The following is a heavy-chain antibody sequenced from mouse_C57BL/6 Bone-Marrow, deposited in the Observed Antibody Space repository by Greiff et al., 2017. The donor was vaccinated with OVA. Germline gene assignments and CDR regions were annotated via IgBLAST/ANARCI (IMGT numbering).Heavy chain of an antibody. D-gene: IGHD2-4*01. CDR2: IDPSDSET. J-gene: IGHJ1*03. Sequence: QVQLQQPGAELVRPGSSVKLSCKASGYTFTSYWMHWVKQRPIQGLEWIGNIDPSDSETHYNQKFKDKATLTVDKSSSTAYMQLSSLTSEDSPVYYGARWYDYDGDWYFDVWGTGTTVTVSS. V-gene: IGHV1-52*01. CDR3: ARWYDYDGDWYFDV. CDR1: GYTFTSYW.